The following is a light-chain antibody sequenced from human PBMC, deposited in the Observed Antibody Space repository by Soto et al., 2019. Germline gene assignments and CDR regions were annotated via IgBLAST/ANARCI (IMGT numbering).Light chain of an antibody. CDR2: EAF. CDR1: SSDIGSDKL. CDR3: CSYAGSTTWV. Sequence: QSVLTQPASVSGSPGQSITISCTGTSSDIGSDKLVSWYQQHPGRAPKIIIYEAFKRPSGVSNRFSGSRSGNTASLTISGLRGEDEADYYCCSYAGSTTWVFGGGTKLTGL. J-gene: IGLJ3*02. V-gene: IGLV2-23*01.